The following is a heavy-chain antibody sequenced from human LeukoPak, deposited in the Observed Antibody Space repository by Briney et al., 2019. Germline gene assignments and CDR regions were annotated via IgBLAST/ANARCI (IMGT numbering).Heavy chain of an antibody. J-gene: IGHJ4*02. CDR3: ARDSGGGSGSYVLDY. V-gene: IGHV4-30-2*01. CDR1: GGSISSGGYS. CDR2: IYHSGST. D-gene: IGHD3-10*01. Sequence: SETLSLTCAVSGGSISSGGYSWSWIRQPPGKGLEWIGYIYHSGSTYYNPSLKSRVTISVDRSKNQFSLKLSSVTAADTAVYYCARDSGGGSGSYVLDYWGQGTLVTVSP.